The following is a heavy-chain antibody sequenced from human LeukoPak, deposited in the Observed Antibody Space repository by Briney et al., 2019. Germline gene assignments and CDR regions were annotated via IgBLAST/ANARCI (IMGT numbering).Heavy chain of an antibody. Sequence: GGSLRLSCAASGFAFSTFALGWVRQSPGKGLEWLSTINGGGNTTFYSDSVKGRFTISRDNSKNTLYLHMDTLRPDDTAIFYCTKELHVAVAVADYYYFYMDAWGRGTAVTVSS. J-gene: IGHJ6*03. D-gene: IGHD6-19*01. V-gene: IGHV3-23*01. CDR2: INGGGNTT. CDR1: GFAFSTFA. CDR3: TKELHVAVAVADYYYFYMDA.